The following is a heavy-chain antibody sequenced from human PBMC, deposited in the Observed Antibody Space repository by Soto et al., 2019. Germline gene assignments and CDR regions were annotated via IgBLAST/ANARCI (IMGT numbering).Heavy chain of an antibody. D-gene: IGHD6-19*01. CDR2: IYPGDSDT. Sequence: EVQLVQSGAEVKKPGESLKISCKGSGYSFTSYWIGWVRQMPGKGLEWMGIIYPGDSDTRYSPSFQGQVTISADKSISTAYLQWSSLKASDTAMYYCARHYLVVAGTMGYDAFDIWGQGTMVTVSS. J-gene: IGHJ3*02. CDR3: ARHYLVVAGTMGYDAFDI. CDR1: GYSFTSYW. V-gene: IGHV5-51*01.